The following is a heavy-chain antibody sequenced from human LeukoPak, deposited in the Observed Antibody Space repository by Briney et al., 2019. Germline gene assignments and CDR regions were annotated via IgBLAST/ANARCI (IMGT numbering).Heavy chain of an antibody. CDR2: INHSRST. D-gene: IGHD2-2*01. Sequence: SETLSLTCAVYGGSFSGYYWSWIRQPPGKGLEWIGEINHSRSTNYNPSLKSRVTISVDTSKNQFSLKLSSVTAADTAVYYCARSIVVVPAAIPYDTDYWGQGTLVTVSS. J-gene: IGHJ4*02. CDR3: ARSIVVVPAAIPYDTDY. CDR1: GGSFSGYY. V-gene: IGHV4-34*01.